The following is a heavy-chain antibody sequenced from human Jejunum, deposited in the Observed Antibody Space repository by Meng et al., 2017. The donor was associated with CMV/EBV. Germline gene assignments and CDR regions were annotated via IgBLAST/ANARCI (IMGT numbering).Heavy chain of an antibody. D-gene: IGHD3-10*01. V-gene: IGHV1-2*02. CDR2: INTHSGDT. CDR1: TFTSYD. Sequence: TFTSYDRHWVRQATGQGLEWMGWINTHSGDTNDAQIFQGRVTMTRDTSISTAYMELSRLRSDDTAVYYCARDMYPYYYGSGNYNYFDSWGQGTLVTVSS. J-gene: IGHJ4*02. CDR3: ARDMYPYYYGSGNYNYFDS.